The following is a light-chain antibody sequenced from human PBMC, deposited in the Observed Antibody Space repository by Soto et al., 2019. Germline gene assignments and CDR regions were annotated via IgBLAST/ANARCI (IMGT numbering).Light chain of an antibody. J-gene: IGKJ1*01. CDR3: QQYGGSPQRT. CDR1: QSVSRNY. V-gene: IGKV3-20*01. CDR2: GAS. Sequence: EIVLTQSPGTLSLSPGERATLSCRASQSVSRNYLAWYQQRPGQAPRLLMYGASTRATGIPDRFSGSGSGTDFPLTISRLEPEDFAVYYCQQYGGSPQRTFGQGTKVEIK.